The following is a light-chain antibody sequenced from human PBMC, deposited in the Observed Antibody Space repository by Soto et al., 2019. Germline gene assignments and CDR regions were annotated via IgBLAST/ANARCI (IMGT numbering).Light chain of an antibody. Sequence: EILLTPSPGPLSFSPGERATLSRRASQSVSSNLAWYQQKPGQAPRLLIYGASTRAGGIPARFSGSGSGTEFTLTISSLQSEDVGVYFCQQYHMWPLTSGGGTKVDIK. V-gene: IGKV3-15*01. J-gene: IGKJ4*01. CDR2: GAS. CDR1: QSVSSN. CDR3: QQYHMWPLT.